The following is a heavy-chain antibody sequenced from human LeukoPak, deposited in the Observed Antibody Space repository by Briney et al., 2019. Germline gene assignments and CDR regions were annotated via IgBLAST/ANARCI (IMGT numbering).Heavy chain of an antibody. V-gene: IGHV3-23*01. CDR1: GFNFSTYA. D-gene: IGHD3-22*01. CDR2: ITSSGDRT. Sequence: GGSLRLSCAASGFNFSTYAMSWVRQAPGKGLEWVSVITSSGDRTSYADSVKGRFTVSRDNSENMLYLEMNSLRAEDTAVYFCAKGPSITMIVAYFQHWGQGTLVTVSS. J-gene: IGHJ1*01. CDR3: AKGPSITMIVAYFQH.